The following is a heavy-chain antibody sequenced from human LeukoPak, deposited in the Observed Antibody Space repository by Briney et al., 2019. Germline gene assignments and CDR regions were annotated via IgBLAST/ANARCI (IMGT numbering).Heavy chain of an antibody. V-gene: IGHV3-21*01. CDR2: ISSSSSYI. Sequence: GGSLRLSCAASGFTFSSYSMNWVRQAPGKGLEWVSSISSSSSYIYYADSVKGRFTISRDNAKNSLYLQMNSLKAEDTAVYYCATPAAGPGDEYSQYWGQGTLVIVSS. D-gene: IGHD6-13*01. CDR3: ATPAAGPGDEYSQY. J-gene: IGHJ1*01. CDR1: GFTFSSYS.